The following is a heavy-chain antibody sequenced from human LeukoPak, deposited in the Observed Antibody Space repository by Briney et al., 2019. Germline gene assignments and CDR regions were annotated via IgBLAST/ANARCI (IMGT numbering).Heavy chain of an antibody. D-gene: IGHD3-9*01. J-gene: IGHJ4*02. V-gene: IGHV3-48*01. CDR3: AKFGNHLYDILTGYFDY. CDR2: ITGGSYTI. CDR1: GFTFSSYS. Sequence: GGSLRLSCAASGFTFSSYSMNWVRQAPGKGLEWVSYITGGSYTIYYAQSVRGRFTISRDNAKNSLYLQMNSLRAEDTAVYYCAKFGNHLYDILTGYFDYWGQGTLVTVSS.